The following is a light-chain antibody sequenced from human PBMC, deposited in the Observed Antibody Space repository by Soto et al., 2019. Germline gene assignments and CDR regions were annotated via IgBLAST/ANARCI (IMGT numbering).Light chain of an antibody. Sequence: EIVLTQSPGTLSLSPGERATLSCRASQSVSSSYLAWYQQKPGQAPRLLIYGATSRATGIPDRFSGSGSGTDFTLTISRLEPEDFAVYYCQQCGSPPPYTFGQGTQLEIK. J-gene: IGKJ2*01. V-gene: IGKV3-20*01. CDR2: GAT. CDR1: QSVSSSY. CDR3: QQCGSPPPYT.